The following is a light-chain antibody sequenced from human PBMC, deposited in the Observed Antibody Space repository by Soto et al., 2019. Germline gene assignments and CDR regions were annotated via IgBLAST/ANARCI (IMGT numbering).Light chain of an antibody. CDR1: QGVSNY. CDR3: QTYNSAPYT. Sequence: DIQMTQSPSSLSASVGERVTITCRASQGVSNYLAWYQQKPGKVPKLLIYAASTLQSGVPYRFSGSGSGTDFTLTISSLQPEDVATYYCQTYNSAPYTFGQGTKLEIK. V-gene: IGKV1-27*01. J-gene: IGKJ2*01. CDR2: AAS.